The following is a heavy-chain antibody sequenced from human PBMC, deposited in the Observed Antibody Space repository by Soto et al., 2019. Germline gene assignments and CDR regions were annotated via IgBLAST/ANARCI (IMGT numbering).Heavy chain of an antibody. CDR2: ISAYNGNT. CDR3: ARLNARQQLVLYYYYGMDV. J-gene: IGHJ6*02. D-gene: IGHD6-13*01. V-gene: IGHV1-18*01. Sequence: ASVKVSCKASGYTFTSYGISWVRQAPGQGLEWMGWISAYNGNTNYAQKLQGRVTMTTDTSTSTAYMELRSLRSDDTAVYYCARLNARQQLVLYYYYGMDVWGQGTTVTVSS. CDR1: GYTFTSYG.